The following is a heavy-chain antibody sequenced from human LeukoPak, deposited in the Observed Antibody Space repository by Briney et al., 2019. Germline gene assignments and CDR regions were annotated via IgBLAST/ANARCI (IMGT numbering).Heavy chain of an antibody. CDR3: AKVLQLWFDY. Sequence: TGGSLRLSCAASGFTFNNAWMSWVRQAPGKGLEWVSAIGGSGGSTYYADSVKGRFTISRDNSKNTLYLQMNSLRAEDTAVYYCAKVLQLWFDYWGQGTLVTVSS. D-gene: IGHD5-18*01. V-gene: IGHV3-23*01. CDR2: IGGSGGST. J-gene: IGHJ4*02. CDR1: GFTFNNAW.